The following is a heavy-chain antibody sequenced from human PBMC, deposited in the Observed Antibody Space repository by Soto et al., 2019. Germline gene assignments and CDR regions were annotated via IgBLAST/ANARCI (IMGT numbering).Heavy chain of an antibody. V-gene: IGHV3-11*01. CDR2: ISSSGSTI. J-gene: IGHJ6*02. CDR3: ARETTVTTGYYYGMDV. D-gene: IGHD4-17*01. CDR1: GFTFSDYY. Sequence: PGGSLRLSCAASGFTFSDYYMSWIRQAPGKGLEWVSYISSSGSTIYYADSVKGRFTISRDNAKNSLYLQMNSLRAEDTAVYYCARETTVTTGYYYGMDVWGQGTTVTVSS.